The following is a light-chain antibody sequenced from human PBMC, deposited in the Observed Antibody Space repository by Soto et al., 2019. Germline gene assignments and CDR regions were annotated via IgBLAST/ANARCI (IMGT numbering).Light chain of an antibody. V-gene: IGKV3-15*01. J-gene: IGKJ3*01. CDR3: QHYSNWPPT. CDR1: ESVHSN. CDR2: YAS. Sequence: EMVMTQSPATLSVSPGERVTLSCRASESVHSNLAWYQQKPGQGPSLLIYYASTRVTAVPDRFSGSGCGTELTLTIMSLKSDDFGVYYCQHYSNWPPTFGPGTQVELK.